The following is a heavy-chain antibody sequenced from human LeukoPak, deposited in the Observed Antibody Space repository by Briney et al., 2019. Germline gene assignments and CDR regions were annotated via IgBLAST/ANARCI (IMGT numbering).Heavy chain of an antibody. CDR1: GGSISSYY. D-gene: IGHD2-2*01. J-gene: IGHJ4*02. Sequence: TSETLSLTCTVSGGSISSYYWSWIRQPPGKGLEWIGYIYYSGSTNYNPSLKSRVTISVDTSKNQFSLKLSSVTAADTAVYYCARLNPYQLLLDYWGQGTLVTVSS. CDR3: ARLNPYQLLLDY. V-gene: IGHV4-59*08. CDR2: IYYSGST.